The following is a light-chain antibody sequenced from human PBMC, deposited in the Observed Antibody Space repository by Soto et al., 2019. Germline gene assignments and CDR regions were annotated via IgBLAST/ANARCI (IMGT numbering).Light chain of an antibody. CDR1: QSVSSSY. J-gene: IGKJ4*01. CDR2: GAS. CDR3: QQYGSSLLT. V-gene: IGKV3-20*01. Sequence: IVLTQSPGTLSLSPGERATLSCRARQSVSSSYLGWYQQKPGQAPRLLIYGASSRATGIPDRFSSSGSGTDFTLTISRLEPEDFAVYYCQQYGSSLLTFGGGTK.